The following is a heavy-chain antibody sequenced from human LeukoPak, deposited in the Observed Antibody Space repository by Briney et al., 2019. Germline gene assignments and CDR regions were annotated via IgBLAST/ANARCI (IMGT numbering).Heavy chain of an antibody. CDR3: ATRNFGDYGAFDI. CDR1: GYTLSDLA. J-gene: IGHJ3*02. Sequence: GASVKVSCKVSGYTLSDLAMHWVRQAPGKGLEWMGGLHPEDGEAIYAQPLQGRVTMTEDTSTDTAYMELGSLRSDDTAVYYCATRNFGDYGAFDIWGQGTLVTVSS. D-gene: IGHD4-17*01. CDR2: LHPEDGEA. V-gene: IGHV1-24*01.